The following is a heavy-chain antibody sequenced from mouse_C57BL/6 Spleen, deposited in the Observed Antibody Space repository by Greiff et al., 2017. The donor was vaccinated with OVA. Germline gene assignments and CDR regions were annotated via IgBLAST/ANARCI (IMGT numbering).Heavy chain of an antibody. V-gene: IGHV5-6*02. CDR2: ISSGGSYT. CDR3: ARRGGNDCDY. J-gene: IGHJ2*01. CDR1: GFTFSSYG. Sequence: EVKLVESGGDLVKPGGSLKLSCAASGFTFSSYGMSWVRQTPDKRLEWVATISSGGSYTYYPDSVKGRFTISRDNAKNTLYLQMSSLKSEDTAMYYCARRGGNDCDYWGQGTTLTVSS.